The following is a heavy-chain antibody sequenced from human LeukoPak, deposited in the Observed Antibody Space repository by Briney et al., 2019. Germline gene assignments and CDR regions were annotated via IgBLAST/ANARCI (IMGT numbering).Heavy chain of an antibody. J-gene: IGHJ4*02. CDR1: GGSISSYY. D-gene: IGHD3-10*01. CDR2: IYYSGST. Sequence: SETLSLTCTVSGGSISSYYWSWIRQPPGKGLEWIGYIYYSGSTNYNPSLKSRVTISVDTSKNQFSLKLSSVTAADTAVYYCARDREVRGVIIPYFDCWGQGTLVTVSS. CDR3: ARDREVRGVIIPYFDC. V-gene: IGHV4-59*12.